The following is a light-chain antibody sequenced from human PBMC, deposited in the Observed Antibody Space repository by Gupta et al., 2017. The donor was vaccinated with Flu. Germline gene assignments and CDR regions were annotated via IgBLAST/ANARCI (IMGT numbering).Light chain of an antibody. CDR2: DAS. V-gene: IGKV3-11*01. CDR1: QSVNTY. CDR3: QKRSNWPPYT. J-gene: IGKJ2*01. Sequence: EIELTQSPATLSLSPGERATLSCRASQSVNTYLAWYQKKPGQAPRLLIYDASNRDTGIPARFSGSGYGKDLTLTISSREQEDFAGYYCQKRSNWPPYTFGQGTMLEIK.